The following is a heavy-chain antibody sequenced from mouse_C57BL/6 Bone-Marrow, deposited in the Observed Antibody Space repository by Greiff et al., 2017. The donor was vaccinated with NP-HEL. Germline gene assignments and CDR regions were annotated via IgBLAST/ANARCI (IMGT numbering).Heavy chain of an antibody. D-gene: IGHD2-2*01. CDR1: GYAFTNYL. J-gene: IGHJ4*01. CDR2: INPGSGGT. CDR3: ARWGRCGYDVGRYAMDY. V-gene: IGHV1-54*01. Sequence: QVQLQQSGAELVRPGTSVKVSCKASGYAFTNYLIEWVKQRPGQGLEWIGVINPGSGGTNYNEKFKGKATLTADKSSSTAYMQLSSLTSEDSAVYFWARWGRCGYDVGRYAMDYWGQGTSVTVSS.